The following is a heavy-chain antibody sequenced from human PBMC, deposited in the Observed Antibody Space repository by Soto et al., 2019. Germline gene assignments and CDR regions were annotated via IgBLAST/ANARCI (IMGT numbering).Heavy chain of an antibody. V-gene: IGHV3-30*18. CDR2: ISYDGSNK. J-gene: IGHJ6*02. D-gene: IGHD2-2*01. CDR1: GFTFSSYG. Sequence: PGGSLRLSCAASGFTFSSYGMHWVRQAPGKGLEWVAVISYDGSNKYYADSVKGRFTISRDNSKNTLYLQMNSLRAEDTAVYYCAKDHRRGLVPAAPYYGMDVWGQGTTVTVSS. CDR3: AKDHRRGLVPAAPYYGMDV.